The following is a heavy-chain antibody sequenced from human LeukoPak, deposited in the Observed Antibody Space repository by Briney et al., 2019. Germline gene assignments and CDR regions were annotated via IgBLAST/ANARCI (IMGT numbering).Heavy chain of an antibody. D-gene: IGHD3-10*01. J-gene: IGHJ4*02. V-gene: IGHV1-69*04. Sequence: SVKVSCKASGGTFSSYAISWVRQAPGQGLEWMGRIIPILGIANYAQKFQGRVTITADKSTSTAYMELSSLRSEDTAVYYCARAPTIARIAMVRGVSPYWGQGTLVTVSS. CDR2: IIPILGIA. CDR3: ARAPTIARIAMVRGVSPY. CDR1: GGTFSSYA.